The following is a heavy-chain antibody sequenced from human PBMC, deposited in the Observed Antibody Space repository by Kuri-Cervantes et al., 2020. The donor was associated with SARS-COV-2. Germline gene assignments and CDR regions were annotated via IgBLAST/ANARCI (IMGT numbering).Heavy chain of an antibody. J-gene: IGHJ6*03. D-gene: IGHD6-19*01. CDR2: IYYSGAT. Sequence: SETLSLTCTVSGGSMSRNSYYWGWLRQPPGKGLEWIGSIYYSGATYYNPSLKSRVTISVDTSKNQFSLKLSSVTAADTAVYYCARRHSSGWYQGHYYMDVWGKGTTVTVSS. CDR1: GGSMSRNSYY. CDR3: ARRHSSGWYQGHYYMDV. V-gene: IGHV4-39*07.